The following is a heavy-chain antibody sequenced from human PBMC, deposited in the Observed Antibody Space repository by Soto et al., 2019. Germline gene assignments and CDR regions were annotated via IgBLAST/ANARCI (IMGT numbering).Heavy chain of an antibody. V-gene: IGHV3-23*01. J-gene: IGHJ4*02. CDR1: GFSFSAYA. CDR2: LVGNGGDR. CDR3: AKDYRSNSYFDY. D-gene: IGHD6-13*01. Sequence: GGSLRLSCAASGFSFSAYAMNWVRQAPGKGLQWVSGLVGNGGDRNYADSVRGRFTVSRDNSKNTLYLQMNNLRDEDTAVYYCAKDYRSNSYFDYWGQGTLVNVSS.